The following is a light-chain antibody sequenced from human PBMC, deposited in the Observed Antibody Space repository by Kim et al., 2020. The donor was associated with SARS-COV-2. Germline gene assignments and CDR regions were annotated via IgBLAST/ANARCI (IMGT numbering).Light chain of an antibody. J-gene: IGLJ1*01. CDR3: CSYAGSTSFDV. CDR2: EVR. V-gene: IGLV2-23*02. CDR1: CSEVGSYHL. Sequence: SITISVTGTCSEVGSYHLFSWYQQHPNKAPRLMIYEVRNRPSGVSNRFSGSKSGNTASLTISGLQAEDEADYYCCSYAGSTSFDVFGTGTKVTVL.